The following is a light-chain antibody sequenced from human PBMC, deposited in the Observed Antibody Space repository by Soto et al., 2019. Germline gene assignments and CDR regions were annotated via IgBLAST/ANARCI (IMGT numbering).Light chain of an antibody. V-gene: IGKV3-15*01. CDR2: GAS. CDR3: QQYNNWPYT. CDR1: QTVSSN. Sequence: IVMTQSPATLSVSPGERATLSCRASQTVSSNLAWYQQKRGQAPRLFIYGASTRATGIPARFSGSGSGTDFTLTISSLQSEDFAVYYCQQYNNWPYTFGQGTKLEIK. J-gene: IGKJ2*01.